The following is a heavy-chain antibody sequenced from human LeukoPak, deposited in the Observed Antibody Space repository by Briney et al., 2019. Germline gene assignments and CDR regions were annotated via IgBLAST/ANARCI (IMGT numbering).Heavy chain of an antibody. Sequence: PGRSLRLSCAASGLTFSTSAMHWVRQAPGKGLEWVAVISYDGSNKYYADSVRGRFTISRDNSKNTLYLQMNSLRAEDTAVYYCARQMYNSNWYSNYFDYWGQGTLVTVSS. D-gene: IGHD1-20*01. V-gene: IGHV3-30-3*01. CDR1: GLTFSTSA. J-gene: IGHJ4*02. CDR2: ISYDGSNK. CDR3: ARQMYNSNWYSNYFDY.